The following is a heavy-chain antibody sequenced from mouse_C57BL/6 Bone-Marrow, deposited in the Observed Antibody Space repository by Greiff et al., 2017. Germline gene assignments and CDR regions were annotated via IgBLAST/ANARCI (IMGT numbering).Heavy chain of an antibody. CDR1: GYTFTSYW. D-gene: IGHD2-1*01. Sequence: VQLQQPGAELVKPGASVKLSCKASGYTFTSYWMHWVKQRPGRGLEWIGRIDPNSGGTKYTEKFQSKATLTVDKPSSTAYMQLSSLTSEGSAVYYCARHSTMVTTWYLGYWGQGTTLTVSS. J-gene: IGHJ2*01. CDR3: ARHSTMVTTWYLGY. V-gene: IGHV1-72*01. CDR2: IDPNSGGT.